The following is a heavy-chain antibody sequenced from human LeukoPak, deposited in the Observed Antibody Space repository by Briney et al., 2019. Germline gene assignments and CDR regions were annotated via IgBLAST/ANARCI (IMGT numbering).Heavy chain of an antibody. CDR2: IFYSGST. V-gene: IGHV4-39*01. J-gene: IGHJ5*02. D-gene: IGHD3-22*01. CDR3: ARLMIVSKWFDP. CDR1: GGSISSSSYY. Sequence: SETLSLTCTVSGGSISSSSYYWGWIRQPPGKGLEWIGSIFYSGSTYYNPSLQSRVTISVDTSKNQFSLKLSSVTAADAAVYYCARLMIVSKWFDPWGQGTLVTVSS.